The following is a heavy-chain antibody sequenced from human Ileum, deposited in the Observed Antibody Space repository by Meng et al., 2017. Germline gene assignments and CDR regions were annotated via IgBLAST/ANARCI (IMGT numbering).Heavy chain of an antibody. D-gene: IGHD1-26*01. CDR2: IFDTGPP. Sequence: VQLQESGPGLVKSSQTLSLTSTVSGGSISSGDYYWSWIRQPPGKGLEWIGYIFDTGPPSYSPPLRSRLSISMDTSKNQFSLRLTSVSAADTAVYYCAASLDGNRFDPWGQGTLVTVSS. CDR3: AASLDGNRFDP. V-gene: IGHV4-30-4*01. CDR1: GGSISSGDYY. J-gene: IGHJ5*02.